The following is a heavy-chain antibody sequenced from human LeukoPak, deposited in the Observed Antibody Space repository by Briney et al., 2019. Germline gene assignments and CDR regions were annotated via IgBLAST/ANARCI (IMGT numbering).Heavy chain of an antibody. J-gene: IGHJ4*02. CDR1: GGSISSYY. Sequence: SETLSLTCTVSGGSISSYYWSWIRRPAGKGLEWIGRIYTSGSTNYNPSLKSRVTMSVDTSKNQFSLKLSSVTAADTAVYYCAREGDSSGYYTSWGQGTLVTVSS. CDR3: AREGDSSGYYTS. CDR2: IYTSGST. D-gene: IGHD3-22*01. V-gene: IGHV4-4*07.